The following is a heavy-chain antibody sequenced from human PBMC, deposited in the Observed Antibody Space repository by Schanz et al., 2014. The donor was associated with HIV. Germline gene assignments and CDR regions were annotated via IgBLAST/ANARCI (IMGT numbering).Heavy chain of an antibody. CDR3: VKAYSSGFSGAGS. D-gene: IGHD5-18*01. CDR2: ISGSDGDT. J-gene: IGHJ5*02. V-gene: IGHV3-23*01. CDR1: GFTFSSYA. Sequence: EVQLLESGGGLVQPGGSLRLSCAASGFTFSSYAMTWVRQAPGKGLDWVSTISGSDGDTYYADSVKGRFTISRDNSRNALYLHMNSLRADDTAIYYCVKAYSSGFSGAGSWSQGALVTVSS.